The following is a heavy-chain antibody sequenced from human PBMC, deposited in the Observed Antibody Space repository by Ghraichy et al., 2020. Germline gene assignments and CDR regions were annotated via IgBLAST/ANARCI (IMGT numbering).Heavy chain of an antibody. Sequence: GESLRLSCAASGFTFSSYAMSWVRQAPGKGLEWVSAISGSGGSTYYADSVKGRFTISRDNSKNTLYLQMNSLRAEDTAVYYCAKFRIDVDTKFDYWGQGTLVTVSS. CDR2: ISGSGGST. CDR3: AKFRIDVDTKFDY. CDR1: GFTFSSYA. D-gene: IGHD5-18*01. V-gene: IGHV3-23*01. J-gene: IGHJ4*02.